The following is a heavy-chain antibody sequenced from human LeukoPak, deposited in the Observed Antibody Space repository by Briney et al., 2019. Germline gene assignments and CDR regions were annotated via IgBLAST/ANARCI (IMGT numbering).Heavy chain of an antibody. Sequence: ASVKVSCKASGYTFTSYDINWVRQATGQGLEWMGWMNPNSGNTGYAQKFQGRVTITRNTSISTAYMELSSLGSEDTAVYYCARGASGWYDAFDIWGQGTMVTVSS. V-gene: IGHV1-8*03. D-gene: IGHD6-19*01. CDR2: MNPNSGNT. CDR1: GYTFTSYD. J-gene: IGHJ3*02. CDR3: ARGASGWYDAFDI.